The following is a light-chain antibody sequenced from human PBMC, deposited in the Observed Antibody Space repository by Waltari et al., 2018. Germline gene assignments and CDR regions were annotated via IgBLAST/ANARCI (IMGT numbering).Light chain of an antibody. CDR3: YSTDTSGGA. CDR2: DDD. V-gene: IGLV3-10*01. CDR1: ELPKKY. J-gene: IGLJ2*01. Sequence: SSELTQPPSVSVSPGQTARITCPGDELPKKYDYWFQQRSGQAPMLVIYDDDKRPSGIPERFSGSSSGTMATLSISGAQEEDEADYYCYSTDTSGGAFGGGTKLTVL.